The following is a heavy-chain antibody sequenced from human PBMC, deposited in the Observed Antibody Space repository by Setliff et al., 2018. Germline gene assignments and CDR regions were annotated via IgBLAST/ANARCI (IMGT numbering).Heavy chain of an antibody. CDR3: ARSAGYSSSWYNYYYGMDV. D-gene: IGHD6-13*01. J-gene: IGHJ6*02. CDR1: GYSISSGYY. CDR2: IYHSGST. Sequence: SSETLSLTCAVSGYSISSGYYWGWIRQPPGKGLEWIGSIYHSGSTYYNPSLKSRVTISVDTFKNQFSLKLSSVTAADTAVYYCARSAGYSSSWYNYYYGMDVWGQGTTVTVSS. V-gene: IGHV4-38-2*01.